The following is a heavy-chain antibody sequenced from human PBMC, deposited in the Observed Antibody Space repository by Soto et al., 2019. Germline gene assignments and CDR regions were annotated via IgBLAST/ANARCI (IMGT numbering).Heavy chain of an antibody. CDR3: ARVERGTATTVVDAFDI. Sequence: QVQLQQWGAGLLKPSETLSLTCAVFGGSVNSGNYYWSWIRQPPGKGLEWFGEMNHSGGTHFNPSLKSRVTISVDTSKNQFSLKMSSVTAADTALYYCARVERGTATTVVDAFDIWGPGTMVTVSS. V-gene: IGHV4-34*01. D-gene: IGHD1-1*01. J-gene: IGHJ3*02. CDR2: MNHSGGT. CDR1: GGSVNSGNYY.